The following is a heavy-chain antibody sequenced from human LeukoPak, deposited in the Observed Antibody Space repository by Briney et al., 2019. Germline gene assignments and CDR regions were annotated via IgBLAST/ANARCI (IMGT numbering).Heavy chain of an antibody. CDR3: ARDPVPADFWSGPSDYYGMDV. CDR1: GFTFSGYW. CDR2: IKQDGSDK. D-gene: IGHD3-3*01. J-gene: IGHJ6*02. Sequence: PGGSLRLSCAASGFTFSGYWMSWVRQAPGKGLEWVANIKQDGSDKNNVDFVKGRFTISRDNAKNSLYLQMNSLRAEDTAVYYCARDPVPADFWSGPSDYYGMDVWGQGTTVTVSS. V-gene: IGHV3-7*01.